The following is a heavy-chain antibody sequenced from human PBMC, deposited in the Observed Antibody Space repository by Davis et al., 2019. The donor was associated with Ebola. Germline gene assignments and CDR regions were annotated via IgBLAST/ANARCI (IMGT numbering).Heavy chain of an antibody. V-gene: IGHV4-59*08. D-gene: IGHD6-19*01. CDR3: ARHPILYSSGPEYYFDY. CDR1: GGSIINYY. Sequence: MPSETLSLTCTVSGGSIINYYWSWIRQPPGKGLEWIGYIYSSGGTEYNPSLKSRVTISVDTSKNQFSLKLSSVTAADTAVYYCARHPILYSSGPEYYFDYWGQGTLVTVSS. J-gene: IGHJ4*02. CDR2: IYSSGGT.